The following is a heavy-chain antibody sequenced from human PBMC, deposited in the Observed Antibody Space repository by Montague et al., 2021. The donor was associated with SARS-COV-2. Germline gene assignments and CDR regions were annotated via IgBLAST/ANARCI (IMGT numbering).Heavy chain of an antibody. Sequence: SETLSLTCAVYGGSFSGYYWSWIRLPPGKGLEWIGEINHSGSTNYNPSLKSRGTISVDTSKNQFSLKLSSVTAADTAVYYCARVRYYGSGTYLGMDVWGQGTTVTVSS. CDR3: ARVRYYGSGTYLGMDV. J-gene: IGHJ6*02. D-gene: IGHD3-10*01. V-gene: IGHV4-34*01. CDR2: INHSGST. CDR1: GGSFSGYY.